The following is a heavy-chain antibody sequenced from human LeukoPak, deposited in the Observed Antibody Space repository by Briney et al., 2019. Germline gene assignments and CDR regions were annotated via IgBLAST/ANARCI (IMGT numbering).Heavy chain of an antibody. CDR2: ISAYNGNT. V-gene: IGHV1-18*01. CDR1: GYTFTSYG. Sequence: ASVKVSCKASGYTFTSYGISWVRQAPGQGLEWMGWISAYNGNTNYAQKLQGRVTMTIDTSTSTAYMGLRSLRSDDTAVYYCARVSYDSSGYGDWYFDLWGRGTLVTVSS. CDR3: ARVSYDSSGYGDWYFDL. D-gene: IGHD3-22*01. J-gene: IGHJ2*01.